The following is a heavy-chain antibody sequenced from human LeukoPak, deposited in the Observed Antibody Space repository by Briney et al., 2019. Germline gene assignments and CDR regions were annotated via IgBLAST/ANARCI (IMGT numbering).Heavy chain of an antibody. Sequence: PGRSLRLSCAASGILFNRYSMHWVRQAPGKGLEWVAVISYDGGNKYYTDSVKGRFTVSRDNSNNTLYLQMNSLSAEDTAVYYCARGVGYYGLGLDYWGQGTLVTVSS. CDR1: GILFNRYS. CDR2: ISYDGGNK. J-gene: IGHJ4*02. V-gene: IGHV3-30*04. CDR3: ARGVGYYGLGLDY. D-gene: IGHD3-10*01.